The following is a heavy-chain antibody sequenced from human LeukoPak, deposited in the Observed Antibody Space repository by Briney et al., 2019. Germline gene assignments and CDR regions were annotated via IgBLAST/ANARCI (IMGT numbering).Heavy chain of an antibody. D-gene: IGHD4-17*01. Sequence: SETLSLTCTASGGSISSSSYYWGWIRQPPGKGLEWIGSIYYSGSTYYNPSLKSRVTISVDTSKNQFSLKLSSVTAADTAVYYCARLEATVTAYYYYGMDVWGQGTTVTVSS. J-gene: IGHJ6*02. CDR2: IYYSGST. V-gene: IGHV4-39*01. CDR1: GGSISSSSYY. CDR3: ARLEATVTAYYYYGMDV.